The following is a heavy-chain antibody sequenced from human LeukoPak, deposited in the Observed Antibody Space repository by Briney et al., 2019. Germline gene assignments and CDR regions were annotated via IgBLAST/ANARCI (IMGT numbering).Heavy chain of an antibody. D-gene: IGHD4-17*01. CDR3: ARDFNGDYAY. CDR1: GFTFNNYN. V-gene: IGHV3-48*01. J-gene: IGHJ4*02. CDR2: ISSSSSTI. Sequence: PGGSLRLTCAGSGFTFNNYNMNWVRQAPGKGLEWVSYISSSSSTIYYADSVKGRFTISRDNAKNSLYLQMNSLRAEDTAMYYCARDFNGDYAYWGKGTLATVSS.